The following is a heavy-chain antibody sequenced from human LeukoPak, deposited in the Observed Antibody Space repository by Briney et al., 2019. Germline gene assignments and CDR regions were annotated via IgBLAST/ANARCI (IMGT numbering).Heavy chain of an antibody. CDR1: GFTFSSYA. V-gene: IGHV3-23*01. CDR2: ISGSGGST. J-gene: IGHJ4*02. Sequence: PGGSLRLSCAASGFTFSSYAMSWVRQAPGKGLEWVSAISGSGGSTYYADSVKGRFTISRDNSKNTLYLQMNSLRAEDTAVYYCAKGGGAGLGRTTVETDWGQGTLVTVSS. CDR3: AKGGGAGLGRTTVETD. D-gene: IGHD4-23*01.